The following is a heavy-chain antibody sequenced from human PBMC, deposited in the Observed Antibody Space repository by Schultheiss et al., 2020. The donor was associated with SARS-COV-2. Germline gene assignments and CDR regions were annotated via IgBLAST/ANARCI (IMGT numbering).Heavy chain of an antibody. CDR1: VGSLTNFY. Sequence: SQTLSLTCTVSVGSLTNFYWSWIRQPPGKGLEWIGYIYSSGNTNYNPSLKSRVTISLDRSKNQFSLKLRSVTAADTAVYYCARGRSGYDPFEYWGLGALVTVSS. J-gene: IGHJ4*02. V-gene: IGHV4-59*01. CDR2: IYSSGNT. CDR3: ARGRSGYDPFEY. D-gene: IGHD5-12*01.